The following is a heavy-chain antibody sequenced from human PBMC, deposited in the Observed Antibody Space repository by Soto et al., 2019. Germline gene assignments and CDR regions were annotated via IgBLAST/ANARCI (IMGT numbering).Heavy chain of an antibody. CDR1: GYTFTSYA. J-gene: IGHJ6*02. D-gene: IGHD2-15*01. CDR2: INAGNGNT. V-gene: IGHV1-3*01. Sequence: ASVKVSCKASGYTFTSYAMHWVRQAPGQMLEWMGWINAGNGNTKYSQKFQGRVTITRDTSASTAYMELSSLRSEDTAVYYCASSDTVRPGYCSGGSCYMPDGMDVWGQGTTVTVSS. CDR3: ASSDTVRPGYCSGGSCYMPDGMDV.